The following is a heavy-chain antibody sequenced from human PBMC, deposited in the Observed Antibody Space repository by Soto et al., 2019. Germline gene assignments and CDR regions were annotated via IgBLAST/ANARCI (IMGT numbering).Heavy chain of an antibody. Sequence: SETLSLTCTVSGGSISSGDYYWSWIRQPPGKGLEWIGYIYYSGSTYYNPSLKSRVTISVDTSKNQFSLKLSSVTAADTAVYYCARENYPGIAAAGTVYWGQGTLVTFSS. J-gene: IGHJ4*02. CDR3: ARENYPGIAAAGTVY. CDR2: IYYSGST. V-gene: IGHV4-30-4*01. D-gene: IGHD6-13*01. CDR1: GGSISSGDYY.